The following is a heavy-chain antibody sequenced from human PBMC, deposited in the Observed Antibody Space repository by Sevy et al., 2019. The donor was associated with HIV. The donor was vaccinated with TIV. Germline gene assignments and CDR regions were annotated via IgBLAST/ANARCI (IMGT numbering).Heavy chain of an antibody. V-gene: IGHV4-61*02. CDR1: GGSISSGSYY. J-gene: IGHJ4*02. CDR3: ARWRKGLDY. Sequence: SETLSLTCTVSGGSISSGSYYWSWIRQPAGKGLEWIGRIYTSGSTNYNPSLKSRVTISVDTSKNQFSLNLSSVTAADTAVYYCARWRKGLDYWGQGTLVTVSS. CDR2: IYTSGST.